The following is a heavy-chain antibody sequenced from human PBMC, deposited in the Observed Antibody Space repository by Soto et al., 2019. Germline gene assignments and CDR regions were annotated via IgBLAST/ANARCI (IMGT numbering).Heavy chain of an antibody. CDR2: ISGSGDST. CDR3: ARRTSGWYLDY. D-gene: IGHD6-19*01. V-gene: IGHV3-23*01. Sequence: EVQLLESGGGLVQPGGSLRLSCAASGFTFSSYAMSWVRQAPGKGLEWVSVISGSGDSTYYADSVKGRFTISRDNSKNTLSLQMNSLRAEDTAVYYFARRTSGWYLDYWGQGTLVTVSS. J-gene: IGHJ4*02. CDR1: GFTFSSYA.